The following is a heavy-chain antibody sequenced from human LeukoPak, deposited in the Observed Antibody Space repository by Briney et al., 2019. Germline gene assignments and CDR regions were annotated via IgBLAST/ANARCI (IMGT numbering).Heavy chain of an antibody. CDR1: GGSLSGYC. V-gene: IGHV4-34*01. Sequence: PSETLSLTCAVYGGSLSGYCWSWIRQPPGKGLEWIGEINHSGSTNYNPSLKSRVTISVDTSKNQFSLKLSPVTAADTAVYYCARGRISQWLVRFDYWGQGTLVTVSS. D-gene: IGHD6-19*01. J-gene: IGHJ4*02. CDR3: ARGRISQWLVRFDY. CDR2: INHSGST.